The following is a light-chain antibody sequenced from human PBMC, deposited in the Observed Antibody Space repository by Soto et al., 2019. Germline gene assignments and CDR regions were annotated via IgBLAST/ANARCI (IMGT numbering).Light chain of an antibody. V-gene: IGKV3-15*01. CDR3: QQYNNWPRT. Sequence: EIVMTQSPATLSVSPGERATLSCRASQSVSSNLAWYQQKPGQAPRLLIYGASTRATGIPARFSGSGSGTVFILTISSLQSEDFAVYYCQQYNNWPRTFGQGTKV. CDR2: GAS. J-gene: IGKJ1*01. CDR1: QSVSSN.